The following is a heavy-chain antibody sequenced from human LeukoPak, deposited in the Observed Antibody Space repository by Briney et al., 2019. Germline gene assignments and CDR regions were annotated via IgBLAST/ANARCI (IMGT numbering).Heavy chain of an antibody. Sequence: GGSLRLSCAASGFTLTTYAMYWVRQAPGKGLVWVSRLTADGSSTIYADSVMGRFTVSRDIAKNTLYLEMNSLRAEDTAVYYCARAQLGTTTDCWGQGTLVTVSS. V-gene: IGHV3-74*01. CDR2: LTADGSST. D-gene: IGHD1-26*01. CDR1: GFTLTTYA. J-gene: IGHJ4*02. CDR3: ARAQLGTTTDC.